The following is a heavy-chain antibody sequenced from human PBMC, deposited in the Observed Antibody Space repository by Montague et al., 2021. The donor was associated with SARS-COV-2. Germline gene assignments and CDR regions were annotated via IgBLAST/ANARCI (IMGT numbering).Heavy chain of an antibody. Sequence: SRRLSWSASGFSFDIYAMSWVRQAPGQGLQWVSAIGDSGHATYYADSVKGRFTVSRDTSKSAMFLHMTSLRVADSGVYFCAKGGWGTVWDYWGQGTLVTVSS. V-gene: IGHV3-23*01. J-gene: IGHJ4*02. CDR2: IGDSGHAT. D-gene: IGHD7-27*01. CDR1: GFSFDIYA. CDR3: AKGGWGTVWDY.